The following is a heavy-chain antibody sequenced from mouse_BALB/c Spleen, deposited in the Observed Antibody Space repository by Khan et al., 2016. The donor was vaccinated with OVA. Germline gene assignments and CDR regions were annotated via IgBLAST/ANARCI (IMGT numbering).Heavy chain of an antibody. CDR1: GFTFSSYS. Sequence: EVELVESGGDLVKPGGSPKLSCAASGFTFSSYSMSWVRQTPDKRLEWVASISSGGDYTYYPDSVKGRFTISRDNAKNTLYLQMSDLKSEDTAMYYCADHLTGSFANWGQGTLVTVSA. D-gene: IGHD4-1*01. CDR2: ISSGGDYT. V-gene: IGHV5-6*01. CDR3: ADHLTGSFAN. J-gene: IGHJ3*01.